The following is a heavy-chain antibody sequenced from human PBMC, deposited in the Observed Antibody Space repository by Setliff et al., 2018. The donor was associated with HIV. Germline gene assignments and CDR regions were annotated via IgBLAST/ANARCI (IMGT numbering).Heavy chain of an antibody. D-gene: IGHD2-15*01. CDR1: GYTFSNFD. V-gene: IGHV1-2*02. Sequence: ASVKVSCKASGYTFSNFDISWVRQAPGQGPEWMGWMNPKSGDTVYAQKLQGRVTMTRDTSITTAYMDLSWLTTDDTAVYYCVKVAVSGRGLAYWGQETLVTVSS. CDR2: MNPKSGDT. J-gene: IGHJ4*02. CDR3: VKVAVSGRGLAY.